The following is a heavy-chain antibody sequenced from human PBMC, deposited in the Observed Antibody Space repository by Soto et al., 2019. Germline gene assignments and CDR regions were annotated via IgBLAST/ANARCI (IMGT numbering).Heavy chain of an antibody. CDR2: INHSGST. Sequence: QVQLQQWGAGLLKPSETLSLTCAVYGGSFSGYYWSWIRQPPGKGLEWIGEINHSGSTNYNPSLQSRVTISVDTSKHQFSLKLSSVTAADTAVYYCAREGRGGYWGQGTLVTVSS. D-gene: IGHD2-15*01. J-gene: IGHJ4*02. V-gene: IGHV4-34*01. CDR3: AREGRGGY. CDR1: GGSFSGYY.